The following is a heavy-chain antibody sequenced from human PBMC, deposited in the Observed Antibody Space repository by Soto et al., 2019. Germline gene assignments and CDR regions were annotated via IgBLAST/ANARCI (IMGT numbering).Heavy chain of an antibody. Sequence: TLSLTCGVSGGTIRSPDWWTWVRQPPGKGLEWIGEIFQSGSTNYTPSLESRVTISVDKFKNQFSLTLTSVTAADTAVYFCARGRGRYSSGWSWFDPWGQGILVTVSS. CDR3: ARGRGRYSSGWSWFDP. V-gene: IGHV4-4*01. J-gene: IGHJ5*02. CDR1: GGTIRSPDW. D-gene: IGHD6-19*01. CDR2: IFQSGST.